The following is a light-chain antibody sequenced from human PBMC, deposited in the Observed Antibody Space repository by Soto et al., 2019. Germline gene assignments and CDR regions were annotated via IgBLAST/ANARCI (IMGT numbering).Light chain of an antibody. CDR3: QAYDSSLSGFYV. CDR2: GNS. V-gene: IGLV1-40*01. J-gene: IGLJ1*01. Sequence: QSVLTQPPSVSGAPGQRVTISCTGSSSNIGAGYDVHWYQQLPGTAPKLLIYGNSNRPSGVPDRFSGCKSGTSASLAITGRQAEDEADYYCQAYDSSLSGFYVFGPGTKLTVL. CDR1: SSNIGAGYD.